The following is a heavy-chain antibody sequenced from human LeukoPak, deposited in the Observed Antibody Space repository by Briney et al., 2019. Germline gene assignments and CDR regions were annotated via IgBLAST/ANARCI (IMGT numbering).Heavy chain of an antibody. CDR1: GYSISSGYY. Sequence: PSETLSLTCTVSGYSISSGYYWGWIRQPPGKGLEWIGSIYHSGSTYYNPSLKSRVTISVDTSKNQFSLKLSSVTAADTAVYYCARSLDSSSWYEDWFDPWGQGTLVTVSS. J-gene: IGHJ5*02. V-gene: IGHV4-38-2*02. CDR3: ARSLDSSSWYEDWFDP. D-gene: IGHD6-13*01. CDR2: IYHSGST.